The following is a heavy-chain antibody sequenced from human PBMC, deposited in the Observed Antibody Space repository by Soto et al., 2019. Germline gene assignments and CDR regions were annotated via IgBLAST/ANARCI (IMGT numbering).Heavy chain of an antibody. V-gene: IGHV3-7*01. CDR3: ARGATRGYDYFDY. D-gene: IGHD5-12*01. Sequence: GGSLRLSCAASGFTFSSYWMSWVRQAPGKGLEWVANIKQDGSEKYYVDSVKGRFTISRDNAKNSLYLQMNSLRAEDTAVYYCARGATRGYDYFDYWGQGTLVTVSS. J-gene: IGHJ4*02. CDR2: IKQDGSEK. CDR1: GFTFSSYW.